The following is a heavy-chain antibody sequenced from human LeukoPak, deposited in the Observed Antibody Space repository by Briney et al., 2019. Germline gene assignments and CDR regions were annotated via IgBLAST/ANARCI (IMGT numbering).Heavy chain of an antibody. CDR1: GGSISNHY. Sequence: SETLSLTCTVSGGSISNHYWSWIRQPAGKGLEWIGRIESSGGTNYNPSLKSRVTMSVDMSKNQFSLKLNSVTAADTAVYYCARGTHPYGDYVGLGSWGQGTLVTVSS. J-gene: IGHJ4*02. D-gene: IGHD4-17*01. CDR2: IESSGGT. V-gene: IGHV4-4*07. CDR3: ARGTHPYGDYVGLGS.